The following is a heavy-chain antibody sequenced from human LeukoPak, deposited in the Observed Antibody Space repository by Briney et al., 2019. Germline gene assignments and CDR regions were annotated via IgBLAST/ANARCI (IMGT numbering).Heavy chain of an antibody. CDR3: ARDSYYYDSSGTPYYYYMDV. Sequence: ASVKVSCKASGYTFTGYYMHWVRQAPGQGLEWMGWINPNSGGTNYAQKFQGRVTMTRDTSISTAYMELSRLRSDDTAVYYCARDSYYYDSSGTPYYYYMDVWGKGTTVTISS. V-gene: IGHV1-2*02. J-gene: IGHJ6*03. D-gene: IGHD3-22*01. CDR2: INPNSGGT. CDR1: GYTFTGYY.